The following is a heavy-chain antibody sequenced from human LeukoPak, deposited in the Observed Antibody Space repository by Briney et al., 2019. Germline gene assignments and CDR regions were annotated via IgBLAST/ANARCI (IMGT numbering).Heavy chain of an antibody. V-gene: IGHV3-74*01. J-gene: IGHJ4*02. CDR3: VSFYETY. CDR1: GNYW. D-gene: IGHD2/OR15-2a*01. Sequence: GGSLRLSCAASGNYWMHWVRQVPGKGLVWVSHINSDGSWTSYADSVKGRFTISKDNAKNTVYLQMNSLRAEDTAVYYCVSFYETYWGRGTLVAISS. CDR2: INSDGSWT.